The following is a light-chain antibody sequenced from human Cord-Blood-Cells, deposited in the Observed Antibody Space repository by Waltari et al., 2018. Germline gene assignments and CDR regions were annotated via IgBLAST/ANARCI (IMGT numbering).Light chain of an antibody. CDR1: SSDVGGYNY. CDR3: SSYTSSSTWV. Sequence: QSALTQPASVSGSPGQSITISCTGTSSDVGGYNYVSCYQQHPGKAPNLMIYDVSNRPSGVSKRFSGSKSGDTASLTISGLQAEDEADYYCSSYTSSSTWVFGGGTKLTVL. V-gene: IGLV2-14*01. J-gene: IGLJ3*02. CDR2: DVS.